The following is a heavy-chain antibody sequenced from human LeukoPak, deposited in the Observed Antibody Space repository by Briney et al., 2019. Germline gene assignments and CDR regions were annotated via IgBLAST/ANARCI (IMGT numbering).Heavy chain of an antibody. Sequence: SETLSLTCTVSGGSISSYYWSWIRQPPGKGLGWIGYIYYSGSTNYNPSLKSRVTISVDTSKNQFSLKLSSVTAADTAVYYCTSRLWFGESELDYWGQGTLVTVSS. J-gene: IGHJ4*02. CDR1: GGSISSYY. V-gene: IGHV4-59*01. CDR2: IYYSGST. CDR3: TSRLWFGESELDY. D-gene: IGHD3-10*01.